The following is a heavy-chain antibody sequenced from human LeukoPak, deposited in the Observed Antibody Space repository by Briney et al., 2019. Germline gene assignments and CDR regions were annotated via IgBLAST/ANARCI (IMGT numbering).Heavy chain of an antibody. D-gene: IGHD5-18*01. Sequence: ASVKVSCKASGNTFSGYYIHWVRQAPGQGLEWMGWINPKSGGTNYAQKFQGRVTMTRDTSISTAYMELSSLRSEDTAVYYCARGGDTATPYWFDPWGQGTLVTVSS. V-gene: IGHV1-2*02. CDR3: ARGGDTATPYWFDP. CDR2: INPKSGGT. CDR1: GNTFSGYY. J-gene: IGHJ5*02.